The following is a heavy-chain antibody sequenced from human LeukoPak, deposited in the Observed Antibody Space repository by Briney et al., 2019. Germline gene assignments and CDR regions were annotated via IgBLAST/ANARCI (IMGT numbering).Heavy chain of an antibody. Sequence: GSLRLSCVDSGFRFRNFGMHWVRQAPGKGLEWAAVISHDGTNTYHADSVRGGFTISRDNSKNTLYLQMNSLRPEDTAVYYCAKDPGAVVVQAYYLDHWGQGTLVTVSS. V-gene: IGHV3-30*18. CDR2: ISHDGTNT. CDR3: AKDPGAVVVQAYYLDH. D-gene: IGHD2-21*01. CDR1: GFRFRNFG. J-gene: IGHJ4*02.